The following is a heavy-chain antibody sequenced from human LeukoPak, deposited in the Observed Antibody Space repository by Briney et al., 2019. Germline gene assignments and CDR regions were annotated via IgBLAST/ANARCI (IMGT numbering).Heavy chain of an antibody. CDR2: ISGSSGNT. J-gene: IGHJ4*02. Sequence: GGSLRLSCAASGFTFNTYAMSWVRQAPGKGLEWVSAISGSSGNTYYADSVKGRFTFSRDNSKNTLYLQMNSLRAEDTAVYYCAKSYYDFWSGYYQTFDYWGQGTLVTVSS. CDR1: GFTFNTYA. CDR3: AKSYYDFWSGYYQTFDY. D-gene: IGHD3-3*01. V-gene: IGHV3-23*01.